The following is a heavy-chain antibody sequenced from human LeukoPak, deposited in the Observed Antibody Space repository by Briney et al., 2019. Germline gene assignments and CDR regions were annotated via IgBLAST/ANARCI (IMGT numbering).Heavy chain of an antibody. J-gene: IGHJ4*02. V-gene: IGHV6-1*01. CDR1: GGSVSSSSSA. CDR3: ARNLRPDFDY. CDR2: AYYRSRWNI. Sequence: SQTLSLTCAISGGSVSSSSSAWSWIRQSPSRGLERLGRAYYRSRWNIDYAVSVKSRITINPDTSKNQFSLQLNSVTPEDAAVYYCARNLRPDFDYWGQGTLVTVSS.